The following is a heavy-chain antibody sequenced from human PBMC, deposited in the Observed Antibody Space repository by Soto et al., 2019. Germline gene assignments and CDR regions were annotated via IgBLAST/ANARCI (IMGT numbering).Heavy chain of an antibody. J-gene: IGHJ3*02. CDR1: GGSISSSSYY. CDR2: IYYSGST. V-gene: IGHV4-39*07. CDR3: ARIMVRGVIINAFDI. Sequence: PSETLSLTCTVSGGSISSSSYYWGWIRQPPGKGLEWIGSIYYSGSTYYNPSLKSRVTISVDTSKDQFSLKLSSVTAADTAVYYCARIMVRGVIINAFDIWGQGTMVTVSS. D-gene: IGHD3-10*01.